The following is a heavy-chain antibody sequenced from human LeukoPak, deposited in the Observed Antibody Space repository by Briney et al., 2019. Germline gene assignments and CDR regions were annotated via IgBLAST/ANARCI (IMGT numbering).Heavy chain of an antibody. CDR1: GGSFSGYY. J-gene: IGHJ2*01. CDR2: INHSGST. Sequence: SETLSLTCAVYGGSFSGYYWSWIRQPPGKGLEWIGEINHSGSTNYNPSLKSRVTISVDTSKNQFSLKLSSVTAADTAVYYCARGVRVVLGYFDLWGRGTLVTVSS. D-gene: IGHD2-15*01. CDR3: ARGVRVVLGYFDL. V-gene: IGHV4-34*01.